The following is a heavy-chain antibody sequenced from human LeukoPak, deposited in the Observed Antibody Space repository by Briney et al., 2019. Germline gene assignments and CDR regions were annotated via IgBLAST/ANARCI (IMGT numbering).Heavy chain of an antibody. CDR2: INHSGST. J-gene: IGHJ5*02. CDR3: ARLKSSGWFDP. Sequence: SETLSLACAIYGESFSGYYWSWIRQPPGKGLEWIGEINHSGSTNYNPSLKSRVTISVDTSKNQFSLKLSSVTAADTAVYYCARLKSSGWFDPWGQGTLVTVSS. D-gene: IGHD3-22*01. CDR1: GESFSGYY. V-gene: IGHV4-34*01.